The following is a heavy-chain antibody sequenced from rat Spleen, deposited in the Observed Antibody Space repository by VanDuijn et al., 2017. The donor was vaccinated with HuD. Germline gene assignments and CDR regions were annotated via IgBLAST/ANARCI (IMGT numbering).Heavy chain of an antibody. J-gene: IGHJ3*01. CDR1: GYSITSNF. V-gene: IGHV3-1*01. D-gene: IGHD1-1*01. Sequence: EVQLQESGPGLVKPSQSLSLTCSVTGYSITSNFWGWIRKFPGNKMEWMGYINYSGSTTYNPSLKSRISITRDTSKNQFFLQVNSVTTEDTATYYCARSDGVHYYLPFADWGQGTLVTASS. CDR2: INYSGST. CDR3: ARSDGVHYYLPFAD.